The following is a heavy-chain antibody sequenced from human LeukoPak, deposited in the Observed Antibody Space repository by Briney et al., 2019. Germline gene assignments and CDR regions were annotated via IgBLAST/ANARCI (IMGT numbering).Heavy chain of an antibody. CDR2: INHSGST. Sequence: SETLSLTCAVYGGSFSGYYWSWIRLPPGKGLEWIGEINHSGSTNYNPSLKSRVTISVDTSKNQFSLKLSSVTAADTAVYYCARVPVGAATGRSVYWGQGTLVTVSS. D-gene: IGHD6-13*01. CDR1: GGSFSGYY. J-gene: IGHJ4*02. CDR3: ARVPVGAATGRSVY. V-gene: IGHV4-34*01.